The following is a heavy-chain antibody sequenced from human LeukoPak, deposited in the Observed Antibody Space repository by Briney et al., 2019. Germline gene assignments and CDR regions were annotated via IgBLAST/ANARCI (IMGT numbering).Heavy chain of an antibody. J-gene: IGHJ4*02. CDR1: GFTFSSYA. V-gene: IGHV3-64*01. CDR2: ISSNGGST. Sequence: PGGSLRLSCAASGFTFSSYAMHWVRQAPGKGLEYVSAISSNGGSTYYANSVKGRFTISRDNSKNTLYLQMGSLRAEDMAVYYCARGGSTVLQVDYWGQGTLVTVSS. CDR3: ARGGSTVLQVDY. D-gene: IGHD4/OR15-4a*01.